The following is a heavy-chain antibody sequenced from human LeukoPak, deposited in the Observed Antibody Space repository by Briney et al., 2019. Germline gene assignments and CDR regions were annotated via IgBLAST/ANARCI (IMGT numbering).Heavy chain of an antibody. Sequence: GGSLRLSCAASGFTFNTYVMNWVRQAPGKGLEWVSTISGTGGNTYYADSVKGRFTISRDNSKDTLYLQMSSLRAEDTAVYYCARDGGRYYDRSGYYRGYYFDSWGRGILVTVST. V-gene: IGHV3-23*01. CDR2: ISGTGGNT. CDR1: GFTFNTYV. D-gene: IGHD3-22*01. J-gene: IGHJ4*02. CDR3: ARDGGRYYDRSGYYRGYYFDS.